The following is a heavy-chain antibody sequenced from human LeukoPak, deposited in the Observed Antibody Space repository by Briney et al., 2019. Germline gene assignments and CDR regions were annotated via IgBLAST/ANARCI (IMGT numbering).Heavy chain of an antibody. Sequence: GGSLRLSCAASGFTFSSYVLSWVRQAPGKGLEWVSAIRGGGVGTYYADSVEGRFTISRDNSKNTLYLQMNSLRAEDTAVYYRAKDHAPTPVDYDFWSGPRSNWFDPWGQGTLVTVSS. CDR2: IRGGGVGT. D-gene: IGHD3-3*01. V-gene: IGHV3-23*01. J-gene: IGHJ5*02. CDR3: AKDHAPTPVDYDFWSGPRSNWFDP. CDR1: GFTFSSYV.